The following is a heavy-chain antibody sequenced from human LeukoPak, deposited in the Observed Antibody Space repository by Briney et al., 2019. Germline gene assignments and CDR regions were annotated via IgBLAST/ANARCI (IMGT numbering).Heavy chain of an antibody. V-gene: IGHV3-7*01. CDR3: ARDYPRAYYDFWSGYKSGGNWYFDL. D-gene: IGHD3-3*01. J-gene: IGHJ2*01. CDR1: GFTFSSYW. Sequence: GGSLRLSCAASGFTFSSYWMSWVRQAPGKGLEWVANIKQDGSEKYYVDSVKGRFTISRDNAKNSLYLQMNSLRAEDTAVYYCARDYPRAYYDFWSGYKSGGNWYFDLWGRGTLVTVSS. CDR2: IKQDGSEK.